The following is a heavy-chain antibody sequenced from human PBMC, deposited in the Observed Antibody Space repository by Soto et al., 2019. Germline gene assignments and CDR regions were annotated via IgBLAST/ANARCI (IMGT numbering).Heavy chain of an antibody. J-gene: IGHJ6*02. V-gene: IGHV1-69*01. Sequence: QVQLVQSGAEVKKPGSSVKVSCKASGGTFSSYAIIWVRQAPGQGLEWMGGIIPIFGTANYAQKFQGRVTITADESTSTAYMELSSLRSEDTAVYYCARSPYSGSYTPYYYYGMDVWGQGTTVTVSS. D-gene: IGHD1-26*01. CDR2: IIPIFGTA. CDR1: GGTFSSYA. CDR3: ARSPYSGSYTPYYYYGMDV.